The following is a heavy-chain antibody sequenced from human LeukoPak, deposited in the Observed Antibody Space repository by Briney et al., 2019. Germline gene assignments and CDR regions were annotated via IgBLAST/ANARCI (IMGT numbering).Heavy chain of an antibody. CDR1: GFTFSTYS. J-gene: IGHJ4*02. CDR3: ARQLWSTENDY. CDR2: ISSSGSYI. Sequence: GGSLRLSCAASGFTFSTYSMNWVRQAPGMGLEWVSSISSSGSYIYYADSVKGRFTISRDNAKNSLYLQMNSLRAEDTAVYYCARQLWSTENDYWGQGTLVTVSS. V-gene: IGHV3-21*01. D-gene: IGHD5-18*01.